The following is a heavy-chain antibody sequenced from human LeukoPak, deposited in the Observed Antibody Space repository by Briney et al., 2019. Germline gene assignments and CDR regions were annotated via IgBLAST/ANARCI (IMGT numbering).Heavy chain of an antibody. CDR3: AKDHPTGDFDWLWYPYFDY. D-gene: IGHD3-9*01. V-gene: IGHV3-30*02. J-gene: IGHJ4*02. Sequence: QPGGSLRLSCAASGFTFSSYGMHWARQAPGKGLEWVAFIRYDGSNKYYADSVKGRFTISRDNSKNTLYLQMNSLRAEDTAVYYCAKDHPTGDFDWLWYPYFDYWGQGTLVTVSS. CDR2: IRYDGSNK. CDR1: GFTFSSYG.